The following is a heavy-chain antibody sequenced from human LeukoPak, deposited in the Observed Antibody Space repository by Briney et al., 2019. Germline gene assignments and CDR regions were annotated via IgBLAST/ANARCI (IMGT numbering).Heavy chain of an antibody. V-gene: IGHV4-31*03. Sequence: SDTLSLTCTVSGGSISSGGYYWSWIRQHPGKGLEWIGYIYNSGSTYYNPSLKSRVTISVDTSKNQFSLKLSSVTAADTAVYYCARGLHGVPAALKEGHWFDPWGQGTLVTVSS. J-gene: IGHJ5*02. CDR3: ARGLHGVPAALKEGHWFDP. D-gene: IGHD2-2*01. CDR2: IYNSGST. CDR1: GGSISSGGYY.